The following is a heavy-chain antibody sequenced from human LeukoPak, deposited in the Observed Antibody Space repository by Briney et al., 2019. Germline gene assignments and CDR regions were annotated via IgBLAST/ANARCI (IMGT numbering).Heavy chain of an antibody. CDR3: ASPSSGREFYYYYGMDV. CDR1: GGTFSSYA. CDR2: IIPIFGTA. D-gene: IGHD6-19*01. V-gene: IGHV1-69*13. J-gene: IGHJ6*02. Sequence: SVKVSCKASGGTFSSYAISWVRQAPGQGLEWMGGIIPIFGTASYAQKFQGRVTITADESTSTAYMELSSLRSEDTAVYYCASPSSGREFYYYYGMDVWGQGTTVTVSS.